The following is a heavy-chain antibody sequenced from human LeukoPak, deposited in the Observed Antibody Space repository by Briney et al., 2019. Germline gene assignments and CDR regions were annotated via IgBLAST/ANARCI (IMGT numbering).Heavy chain of an antibody. CDR3: ARDRDSSGYGDAFDI. Sequence: SETLSLTCTVSGGSISSYYWSWIRQPPGKGLEWIGYIYYSGSTNYNPSLKSRVTISVDTSKNQFSLKLSSVTAADTAVYYCARDRDSSGYGDAFDIWGQGTTVTVSS. CDR1: GGSISSYY. J-gene: IGHJ3*02. D-gene: IGHD3-22*01. CDR2: IYYSGST. V-gene: IGHV4-59*01.